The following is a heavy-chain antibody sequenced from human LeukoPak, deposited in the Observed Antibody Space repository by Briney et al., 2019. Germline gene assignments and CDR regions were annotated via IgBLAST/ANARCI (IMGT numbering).Heavy chain of an antibody. J-gene: IGHJ4*02. V-gene: IGHV4-59*08. Sequence: SETLSLTCTVSGGSISSYYWSWIRQPPGKGLEWIGYIYYSGSINYNPSLKSRVTISVDTSKNQFSLKLSSVTAADTAVYYCARGRSYYGSGSYGPLDYWGQGTLVTVSS. D-gene: IGHD3-10*01. CDR3: ARGRSYYGSGSYGPLDY. CDR2: IYYSGSI. CDR1: GGSISSYY.